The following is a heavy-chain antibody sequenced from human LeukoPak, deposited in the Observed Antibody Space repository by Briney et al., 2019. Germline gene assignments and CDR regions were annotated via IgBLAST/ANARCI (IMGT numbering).Heavy chain of an antibody. D-gene: IGHD6-6*01. V-gene: IGHV4-30-2*01. J-gene: IGHJ1*01. CDR1: GGSISSGCYS. Sequence: PSETLSLTCAVSGGSISSGCYSWSWIRQPPGKGLEWIGYIYHSGSTCYNPSLQSRVTISVDTSKNQFSLNLNSVTAADTAVYYCARGGAARLHFQNWGQGTLVTVSS. CDR3: ARGGAARLHFQN. CDR2: IYHSGST.